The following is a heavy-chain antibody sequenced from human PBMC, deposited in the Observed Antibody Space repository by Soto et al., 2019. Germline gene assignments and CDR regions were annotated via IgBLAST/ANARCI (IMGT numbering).Heavy chain of an antibody. CDR3: ARVVWWLRYFDY. V-gene: IGHV3-53*01. J-gene: IGHJ4*01. CDR2: IYSGGST. CDR1: GFTVSSNY. Sequence: GGSLRLSCAASGFTVSSNYMSWVRQAPGKGLEWVSVIYSGGSTYYADSVKGRFTISRDNSKNTLYLQMNSLRAEDTAVYYCARVVWWLRYFDYWGHGTLVTVSS. D-gene: IGHD5-12*01.